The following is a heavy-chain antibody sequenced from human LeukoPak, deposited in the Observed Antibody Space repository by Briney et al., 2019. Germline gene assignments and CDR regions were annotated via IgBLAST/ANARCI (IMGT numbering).Heavy chain of an antibody. V-gene: IGHV2-5*01. CDR2: IYRNDYK. Sequence: SGPTLVKPTQTLTLTCTFSGFSLSTSGVGVGWIRQPPGKALEWLALIYRNDYKRYSPSLKSRLTITKDTSKNQVVLTMTNMDPVDTATYYCVHSPRLRYFDWSYRDFYYSYYMDVWGKGTTVTISS. CDR3: VHSPRLRYFDWSYRDFYYSYYMDV. D-gene: IGHD3-9*01. CDR1: GFSLSTSGVG. J-gene: IGHJ6*03.